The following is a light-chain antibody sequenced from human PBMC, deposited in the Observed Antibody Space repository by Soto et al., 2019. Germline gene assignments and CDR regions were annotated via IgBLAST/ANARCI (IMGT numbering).Light chain of an antibody. Sequence: QSALTQPASMSGSPGQSITICCTGTSSDVGGYNYVSWYRQHPGKAPKLMIYDVNNRPSGVSNRFSGSKSGNTASLTISGLQAEDEADYYCSSHSSSSTLVVFGVGTKLTVL. CDR2: DVN. J-gene: IGLJ2*01. CDR1: SSDVGGYNY. V-gene: IGLV2-14*03. CDR3: SSHSSSSTLVV.